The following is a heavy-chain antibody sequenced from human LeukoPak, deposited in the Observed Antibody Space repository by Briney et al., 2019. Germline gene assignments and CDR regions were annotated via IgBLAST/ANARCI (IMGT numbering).Heavy chain of an antibody. CDR3: ARTHGSGSYIFDY. D-gene: IGHD3-10*01. V-gene: IGHV4-31*03. Sequence: SQTLSLTCTVSGGSISSGGYYWSWIRQHPGKGLEWIGYIYYSGSTYYNPSLKSRLTMSVDTSENQFSLKLTSVTAADTAVYYCARTHGSGSYIFDYWGQGTLVTVSS. CDR2: IYYSGST. CDR1: GGSISSGGYY. J-gene: IGHJ4*02.